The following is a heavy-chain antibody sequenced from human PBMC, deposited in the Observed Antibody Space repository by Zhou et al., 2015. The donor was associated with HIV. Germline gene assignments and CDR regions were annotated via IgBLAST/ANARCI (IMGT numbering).Heavy chain of an antibody. CDR1: GGTFSNYA. CDR2: IIPILRTP. V-gene: IGHV1-69*06. J-gene: IGHJ5*02. Sequence: QVQLVQSGAEVKKPGSSVKVSCKASGGTFSNYAINWVRQAPGQGLEWMGGIIPILRTPNYAQKFQGRVTISADKSTNTAYMELSSLRSEDTAVYYCARDRGSDKVVATLEGWFDPWGQGTLVTVSS. CDR3: ARDRGSDKVVATLEGWFDP. D-gene: IGHD5-12*01.